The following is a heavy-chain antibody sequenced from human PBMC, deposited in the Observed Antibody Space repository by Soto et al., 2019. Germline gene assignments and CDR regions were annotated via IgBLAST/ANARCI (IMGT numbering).Heavy chain of an antibody. CDR3: ARDKGRPQLGGNYYYILDV. Sequence: QVHLVQSGAEVKRPGSSVKVSCKVSGGTFDTYAISWVRQAPGQGLEWMGGIIPVFRAPAYAQKFQGRVTITADESASTAHMELTGLRFEDTAVYYCARDKGRPQLGGNYYYILDVWGQGTSVTVSS. J-gene: IGHJ6*02. V-gene: IGHV1-69*12. D-gene: IGHD3-3*02. CDR1: GGTFDTYA. CDR2: IIPVFRAP.